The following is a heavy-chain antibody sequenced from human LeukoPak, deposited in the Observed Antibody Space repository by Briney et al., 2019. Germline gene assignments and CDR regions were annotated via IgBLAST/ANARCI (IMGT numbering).Heavy chain of an antibody. Sequence: GGSLRLSCAASGFALSSHWMTWARQVPGRGPEWVANVNRDGSETYYLDSVKGRFTISKDNAKNSLYLQMNSLRAEDTALYHCARNNGMDVWGQGTTVIVSS. V-gene: IGHV3-7*03. CDR2: VNRDGSET. CDR3: ARNNGMDV. J-gene: IGHJ6*02. CDR1: GFALSSHW.